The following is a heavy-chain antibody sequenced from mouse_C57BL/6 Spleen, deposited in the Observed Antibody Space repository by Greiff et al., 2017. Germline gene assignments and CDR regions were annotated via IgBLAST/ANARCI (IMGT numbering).Heavy chain of an antibody. CDR1: GYTFTSYW. J-gene: IGHJ3*01. V-gene: IGHV1-50*01. CDR3: ARKRTNYEFDY. CDR2: IDPSDSYT. Sequence: QVQLQQPGAELVKPGASVKLSCKASGYTFTSYWMQWVKQRPGQGLEWIGEIDPSDSYTNYNQKFKGKATLTVDTSSSTAYMQLSSLTSEDSAVYYCARKRTNYEFDYWGQGTLVTVSA. D-gene: IGHD2-4*01.